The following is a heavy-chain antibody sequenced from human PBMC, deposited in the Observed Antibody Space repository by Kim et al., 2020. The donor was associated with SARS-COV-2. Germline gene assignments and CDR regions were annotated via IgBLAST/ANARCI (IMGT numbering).Heavy chain of an antibody. D-gene: IGHD4-17*01. CDR2: IHPEDSET. Sequence: GESLKISCKSSGYSFATFWIGWVRQMPGKGLEWMGIIHPEDSETRYSPSFEGQVTISADKSINTAYLQWSSLKASDTAIYYCARPSRDYGDSLWGQGTLVTVSS. CDR1: GYSFATFW. J-gene: IGHJ1*01. CDR3: ARPSRDYGDSL. V-gene: IGHV5-51*01.